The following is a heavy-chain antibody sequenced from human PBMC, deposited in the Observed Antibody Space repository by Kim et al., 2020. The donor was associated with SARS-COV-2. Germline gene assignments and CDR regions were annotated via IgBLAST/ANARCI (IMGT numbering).Heavy chain of an antibody. D-gene: IGHD2-2*01. Sequence: RYSPSFQGQVTISADKSISTAYLQWSSLKASDTAMYYCARQGVPAAAFDIWGQGTMVTVSS. CDR3: ARQGVPAAAFDI. V-gene: IGHV5-51*01. J-gene: IGHJ3*02.